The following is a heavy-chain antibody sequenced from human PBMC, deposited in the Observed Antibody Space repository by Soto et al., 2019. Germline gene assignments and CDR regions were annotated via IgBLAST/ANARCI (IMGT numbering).Heavy chain of an antibody. J-gene: IGHJ6*02. V-gene: IGHV4-61*01. CDR1: GDSVISGSYY. Sequence: QVQLQESGPGLVKPSETLSLTYTVSGDSVISGSYYWSWIRQPPGTGLEWIGYISYSGITKYNPSLKSRVTISLDTSKNQFSLKLSSVTAADTAVYYCARYKRYYTGSGSYAYYFGLDVWGQGTTVTVSS. CDR2: ISYSGIT. CDR3: ARYKRYYTGSGSYAYYFGLDV. D-gene: IGHD3-10*01.